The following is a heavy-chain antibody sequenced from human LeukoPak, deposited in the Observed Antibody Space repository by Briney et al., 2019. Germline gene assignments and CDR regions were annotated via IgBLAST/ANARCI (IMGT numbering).Heavy chain of an antibody. V-gene: IGHV4-59*10. CDR3: ARLEYYDSWSGYREDAFDI. CDR2: ISTSGHT. CDR1: GGSFSGYY. Sequence: SETLSLTCAVYGGSFSGYYWSWIRQPAGKGLEWIGRISTSGHTNYNPSLKSRVTMSVDASNNQFSLKLSSVTAADTAVYYCARLEYYDSWSGYREDAFDIWGQGTIVTVSS. D-gene: IGHD3-3*01. J-gene: IGHJ3*02.